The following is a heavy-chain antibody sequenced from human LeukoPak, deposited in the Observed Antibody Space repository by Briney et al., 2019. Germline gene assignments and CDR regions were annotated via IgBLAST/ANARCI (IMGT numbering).Heavy chain of an antibody. CDR3: ARDLAGPPQEAFDI. CDR1: RLTFSSYW. V-gene: IGHV3-7*01. Sequence: PGGSLRLSCAASRLTFSSYWMSWVRQAPGKGLEWVANIKQDGSEKHYVDSVTGRFTISRDNTKNSLYLQMNSLRADDTAVYYCARDLAGPPQEAFDIWGQGTMVTVSS. J-gene: IGHJ3*02. CDR2: IKQDGSEK.